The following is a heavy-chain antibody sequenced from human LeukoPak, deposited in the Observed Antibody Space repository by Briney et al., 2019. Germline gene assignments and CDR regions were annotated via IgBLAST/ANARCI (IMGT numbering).Heavy chain of an antibody. CDR1: GVTFNIYA. J-gene: IGHJ5*02. CDR3: AKDPREYCSSTSCPNWIDA. D-gene: IGHD2-2*01. Sequence: GGSLRLSCAASGVTFNIYAMSWVRQAPGKGLEWVSAISASGGTTYYADSVKGRFTISRDNSKNTLYLQTSSLRAEDTCVYYCAKDPREYCSSTSCPNWIDAWGQGTLVTVSS. CDR2: ISASGGTT. V-gene: IGHV3-23*01.